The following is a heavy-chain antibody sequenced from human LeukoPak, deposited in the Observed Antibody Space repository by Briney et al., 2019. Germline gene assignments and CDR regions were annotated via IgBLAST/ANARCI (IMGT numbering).Heavy chain of an antibody. CDR3: VREAGYCASVCLKSNWFDP. CDR2: ISNGNT. J-gene: IGHJ5*02. CDR1: GFTFSSYS. D-gene: IGHD2-21*02. Sequence: GGSLRLSCAASGFTFSSYSMSWVRQPPGKGLEWVSAISNGNTYYADSVRGRFTISRDDSKNMVYLQMNSLRDEDTALYYCVREAGYCASVCLKSNWFDPWGQGTLVTVSS. V-gene: IGHV3-23*01.